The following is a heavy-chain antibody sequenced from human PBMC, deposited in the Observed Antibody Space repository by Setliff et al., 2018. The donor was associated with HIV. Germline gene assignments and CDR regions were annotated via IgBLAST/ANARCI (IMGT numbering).Heavy chain of an antibody. V-gene: IGHV4-59*08. D-gene: IGHD4-17*01. CDR2: LSHVGGT. J-gene: IGHJ4*02. CDR3: ARQLTTLDYFDY. CDR1: GASIRSYY. Sequence: SETLSLTCTVSGASIRSYYWSWVRRPPGKGLEWIGSLSHVGGTYYNPSLKSRVTISIDTSMNQFSLRLTSVTAADTAVYYCARQLTTLDYFDYWGQGTLVTVSS.